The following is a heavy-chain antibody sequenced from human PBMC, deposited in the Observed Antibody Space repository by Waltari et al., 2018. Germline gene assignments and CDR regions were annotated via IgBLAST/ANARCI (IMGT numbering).Heavy chain of an antibody. CDR3: ARLGDAPSYSGSYRGLIYYFDY. CDR1: GGSISSYY. Sequence: QVQLQESGPGLVKPSETLSLTCTVPGGSISSYYWSWIRQPSGTGLEWIGYIYYSGSTNYNPSLKSRVTISVDTSKNQFSLKLSSVTAADTAVYYCARLGDAPSYSGSYRGLIYYFDYWGQGTLVTVSS. CDR2: IYYSGST. V-gene: IGHV4-59*08. J-gene: IGHJ4*02. D-gene: IGHD1-26*01.